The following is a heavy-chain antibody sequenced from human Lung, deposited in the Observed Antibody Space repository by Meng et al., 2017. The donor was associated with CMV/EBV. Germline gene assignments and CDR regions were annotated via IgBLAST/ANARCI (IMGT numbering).Heavy chain of an antibody. CDR2: IHPNSGGT. J-gene: IGHJ6*02. D-gene: IGHD3-9*01. Sequence: ASXXVSXKASGYTFTGYYIHWVRQAPGQGLEWMGWIHPNSGGTNYAEKFRGRVTMTRDTSITTAYMGLSRLTSDDTAVYYCARDLAGSTYYDILTGYNYYRYGMAVXGQGXTVTVSS. V-gene: IGHV1-2*02. CDR1: GYTFTGYY. CDR3: ARDLAGSTYYDILTGYNYYRYGMAV.